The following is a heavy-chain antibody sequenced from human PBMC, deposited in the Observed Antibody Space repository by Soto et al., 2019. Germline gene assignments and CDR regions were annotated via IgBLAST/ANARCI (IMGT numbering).Heavy chain of an antibody. CDR2: MNPNSGNT. CDR3: ARDGGSGSYYYYYGMDV. V-gene: IGHV1-8*01. J-gene: IGHJ6*02. Sequence: ASVKVSCKASGYTFTSYDINWVRQATGQGLEWMGWMNPNSGNTGYAQKFQGRVTMTRNTSTSTAYMELSSLRSEDTAVYYCARDGGSGSYYYYYGMDVWGQGTTVTVSS. D-gene: IGHD1-26*01. CDR1: GYTFTSYD.